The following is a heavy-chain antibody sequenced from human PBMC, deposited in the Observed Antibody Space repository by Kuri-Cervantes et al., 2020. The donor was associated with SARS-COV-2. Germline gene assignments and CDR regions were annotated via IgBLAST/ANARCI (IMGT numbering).Heavy chain of an antibody. D-gene: IGHD2/OR15-2a*01. V-gene: IGHV3-30*02. CDR2: IRYDGSNK. CDR1: GFTFTAYG. CDR3: ANSFYDTSSVPRLDY. J-gene: IGHJ4*02. Sequence: GGSLRLSCAPSGFTFTAYGMHWVRQAPGKGLEWVAFIRYDGSNKYYADSVKGRFSISRDNSKTTLYLQMKSLGVEDTAVYYCANSFYDTSSVPRLDYWGQGTLVTVSS.